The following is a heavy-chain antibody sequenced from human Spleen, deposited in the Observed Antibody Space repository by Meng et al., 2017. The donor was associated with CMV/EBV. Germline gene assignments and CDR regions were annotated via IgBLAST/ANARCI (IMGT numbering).Heavy chain of an antibody. CDR1: GFTFKNYW. CDR2: IRQDGRER. CDR3: AKGLGVIQAFDI. D-gene: IGHD3-16*02. V-gene: IGHV3-7*01. J-gene: IGHJ3*02. Sequence: GESLKISCGASGFTFKNYWMTWVRQGPGMGLEWVATIRQDGRERHYVDSMKGRFTISRDNAQNSVSLQMNSLRAEDTAVYYCAKGLGVIQAFDIWGQGTMVTVSS.